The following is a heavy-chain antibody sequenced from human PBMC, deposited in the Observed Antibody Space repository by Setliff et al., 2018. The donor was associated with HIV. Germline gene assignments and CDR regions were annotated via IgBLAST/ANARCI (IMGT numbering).Heavy chain of an antibody. D-gene: IGHD7-27*01. CDR2: VYYTGNT. J-gene: IGHJ3*02. CDR1: GGSINSNSYY. Sequence: SETLSLTCNVSGGSINSNSYYWAWLRQPPGKGLQWIGSVYYTGNTISNPSLKSRLTMAVDTSKNQFSLNLTSVTAADTAVYYCTRKETGQFGAFNMWGRGTLVTVSS. V-gene: IGHV4-39*01. CDR3: TRKETGQFGAFNM.